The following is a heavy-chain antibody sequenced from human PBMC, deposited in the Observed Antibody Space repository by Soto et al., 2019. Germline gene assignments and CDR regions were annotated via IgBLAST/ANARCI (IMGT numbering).Heavy chain of an antibody. CDR2: INNYSGNT. V-gene: IGHV1-18*01. D-gene: IGHD3-10*01. Sequence: QVEVVQSGAEVKKPGASVKVSCETSGYTFSSYGTNWVRQAPGHGLEWMGWINNYSGNTKYAQRFQGRITMSTDTSTSTAYMEVRSLTYDDTAVYYCARTYYYGSGTHYRFDPWGQGPLVTVSS. CDR1: GYTFSSYG. CDR3: ARTYYYGSGTHYRFDP. J-gene: IGHJ5*02.